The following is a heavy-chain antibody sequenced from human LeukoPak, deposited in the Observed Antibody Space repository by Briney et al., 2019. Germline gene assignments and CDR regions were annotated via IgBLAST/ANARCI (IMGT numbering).Heavy chain of an antibody. V-gene: IGHV3-21*01. CDR2: SSDDSSSI. CDR3: ARDSGSCDFDY. Sequence: GGSLRLSCATSEFTFNTYSMNWFRQAPGKGLEWVSSSSDDSSSIYYADSVKGRFTISRDNAKNSLYLQMNSLGVEDTAVYYCARDSGSCDFDYWGQGTLVTVSS. J-gene: IGHJ4*02. D-gene: IGHD1-26*01. CDR1: EFTFNTYS.